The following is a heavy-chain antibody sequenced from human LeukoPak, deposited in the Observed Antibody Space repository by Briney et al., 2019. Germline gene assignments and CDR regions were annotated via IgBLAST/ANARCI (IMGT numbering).Heavy chain of an antibody. CDR1: GGSFSGYY. CDR3: AKLGYCSSTSCYDY. V-gene: IGHV4-34*01. CDR2: INHSGST. J-gene: IGHJ4*02. Sequence: SETLSLTCAVYGGSFSGYYWSWIRQPPGKGPEWIGEINHSGSTNYNPSLKSRVTISVDTSKNQFSLKLSSVTAADTAVYYCAKLGYCSSTSCYDYWGQGTLVTVSS. D-gene: IGHD2-2*01.